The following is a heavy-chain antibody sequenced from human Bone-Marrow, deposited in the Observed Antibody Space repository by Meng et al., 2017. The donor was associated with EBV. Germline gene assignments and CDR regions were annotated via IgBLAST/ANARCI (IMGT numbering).Heavy chain of an antibody. CDR2: IYHSGST. CDR1: GGSISSGGYS. Sequence: HLQPQESGSGLVKPSPTLSLTCPVSGGSISSGGYSWSWIRQPPGKGLEWIGYIYHSGSTYYNPSLKSRVTISVDRSKNQFSLKLSSVTAADTAVYYCASSDCSSTSCYPRYWGQGTLVTVSS. V-gene: IGHV4-30-2*01. CDR3: ASSDCSSTSCYPRY. J-gene: IGHJ4*02. D-gene: IGHD2-2*01.